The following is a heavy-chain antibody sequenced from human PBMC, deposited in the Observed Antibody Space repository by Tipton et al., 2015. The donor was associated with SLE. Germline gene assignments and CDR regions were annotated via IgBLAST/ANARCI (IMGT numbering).Heavy chain of an antibody. J-gene: IGHJ4*01. Sequence: GLVKPSETLSLTCTVSGGSISGYYWSWIRQPAGKGLEWIGRIYSSESTIYNPSLKSRLTLSLDMSNNQFSLRVRSVTAADTAVYYCASGAKERITFVRVRPYYFDHWGQGSLVTVSS. D-gene: IGHD3-10*02. CDR3: ASGAKERITFVRVRPYYFDH. V-gene: IGHV4-4*07. CDR1: GGSISGYY. CDR2: IYSSEST.